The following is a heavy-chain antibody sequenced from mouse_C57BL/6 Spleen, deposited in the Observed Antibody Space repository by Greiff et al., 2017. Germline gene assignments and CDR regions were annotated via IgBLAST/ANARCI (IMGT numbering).Heavy chain of an antibody. V-gene: IGHV1-18*01. D-gene: IGHD1-1*01. CDR3: ARRGIISPWFAY. J-gene: IGHJ3*01. CDR2: INPNNGGT. CDR1: GYTFTDYN. Sequence: VQLKESGPELVKPGASVKIPCKASGYTFTDYNMDWVKQSHGKSLEWIGDINPNNGGTIYNQKFKGKATLTVDKSSSTAYMELRSLTSEDTAVYYCARRGIISPWFAYWGQGTLVTVSA.